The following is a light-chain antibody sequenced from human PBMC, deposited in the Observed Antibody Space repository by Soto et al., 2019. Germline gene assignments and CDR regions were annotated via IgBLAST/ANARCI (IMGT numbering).Light chain of an antibody. J-gene: IGKJ4*02. CDR2: KAS. CDR3: QQYDSSST. V-gene: IGKV1-5*03. CDR1: QNIRSW. Sequence: DIHMTQSPSTLSASVGDRVTITCRASQNIRSWLAWYQQKPGKPPRLLIYKASSLESGVPSRFSGSGSGTEFALTISSLQPDDSATYYCQQYDSSSTFGGGTEVEIK.